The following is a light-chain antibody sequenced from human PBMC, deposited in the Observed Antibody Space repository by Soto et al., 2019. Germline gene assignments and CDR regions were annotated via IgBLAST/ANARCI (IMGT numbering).Light chain of an antibody. V-gene: IGKV1-5*01. J-gene: IGKJ1*01. CDR3: QQYSSYSG. CDR1: QSITTW. CDR2: DVS. Sequence: DIHLSFSHSTVSAAAGDPVTITCRASQSITTWLAWYQQRPGKAPKLLIYDVSSLQSGVPARFSGSGSGTEFTLTISSLQPDDFATYYCQQYSSYSGFGQGAKV.